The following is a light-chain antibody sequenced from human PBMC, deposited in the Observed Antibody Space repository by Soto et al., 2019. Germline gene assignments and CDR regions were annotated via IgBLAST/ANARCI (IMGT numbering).Light chain of an antibody. CDR2: GAS. CDR3: QHDNTWRRT. V-gene: IGKV3-15*01. CDR1: QSVSRN. J-gene: IGKJ1*01. Sequence: EIVMTQSPATLSVSPGERATLSCRASQSVSRNLAWYQQKPGQDRRLLIYGASTRATGIPARFSGSRSGTEFTLTISSLQSEDFAVYFCQHDNTWRRTFGQGTKVEIK.